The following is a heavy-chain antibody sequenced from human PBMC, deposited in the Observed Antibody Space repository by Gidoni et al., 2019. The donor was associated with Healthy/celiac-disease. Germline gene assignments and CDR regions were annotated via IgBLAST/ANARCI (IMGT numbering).Heavy chain of an antibody. J-gene: IGHJ4*02. Sequence: EVQLVESGGGLVQPGGSLRLSCAASGFTFSSYWMHWVRQAPGTGLVWVSRITSDGSSTSYADSVKGRFTISRDNAKNTLYLQMNSLRAEDTAVYYCASFSSGWYGGDYWGQGTLVTVSS. CDR3: ASFSSGWYGGDY. D-gene: IGHD6-19*01. CDR2: ITSDGSST. V-gene: IGHV3-74*01. CDR1: GFTFSSYW.